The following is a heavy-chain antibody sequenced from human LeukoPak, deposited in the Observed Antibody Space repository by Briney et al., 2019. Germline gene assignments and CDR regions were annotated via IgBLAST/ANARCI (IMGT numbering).Heavy chain of an antibody. CDR1: GGSFSGYY. Sequence: PSETLSLTCAVYGGSFSGYYWSWIRQPPGKGLEWIGEINHSGSTNYNPSLKSRVTISVDTSKNQFSLKLSSVTAADTAVYYCARGLLINWFNPWGQGTLVTVSS. V-gene: IGHV4-34*01. J-gene: IGHJ5*02. CDR3: ARGLLINWFNP. CDR2: INHSGST. D-gene: IGHD2-8*01.